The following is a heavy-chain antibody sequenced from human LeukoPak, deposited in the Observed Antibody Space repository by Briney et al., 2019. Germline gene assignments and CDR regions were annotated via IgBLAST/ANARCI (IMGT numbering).Heavy chain of an antibody. D-gene: IGHD2-2*01. CDR3: ARDLKGYCSSTSCSDAFDI. CDR1: GYTFTSYG. Sequence: ASVKVSCKASGYTFTSYGISWVRQAPGQGLEWMGWISAYNGNTNYAQKLQGRVTMTTDTSTSTAYMELRSLRSDDTAVYYCARDLKGYCSSTSCSDAFDIWGQGTIVTVSS. V-gene: IGHV1-18*01. CDR2: ISAYNGNT. J-gene: IGHJ3*02.